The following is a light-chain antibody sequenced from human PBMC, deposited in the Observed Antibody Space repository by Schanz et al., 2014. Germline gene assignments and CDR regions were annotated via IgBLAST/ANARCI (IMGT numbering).Light chain of an antibody. CDR3: SSFTTSSAPGV. J-gene: IGLJ3*02. CDR1: SSNIGAGYD. CDR2: GNS. Sequence: QSVLTQPPSVSGAPGQRVTISCTGSSSNIGAGYDVHWYQQLPGTAPKLLIYGNSNRPSGVPDRFSGSKSGTSASLTISDLQAEDEADYYCSSFTTSSAPGVFGGGTKLTVL. V-gene: IGLV1-40*01.